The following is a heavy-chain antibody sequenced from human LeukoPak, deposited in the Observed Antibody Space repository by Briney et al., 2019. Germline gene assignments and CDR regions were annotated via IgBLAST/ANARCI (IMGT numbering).Heavy chain of an antibody. D-gene: IGHD3-10*01. Sequence: SVKVSCKASGGTFSSYAISWVRQAPGQGLGWMGGIIPIFGTANYAQKFQGRVTITADESTSTAYMELSSLRSEDTAVYYCARVYYYGSGSPGGFDYWGQGTLVTVSS. CDR1: GGTFSSYA. CDR3: ARVYYYGSGSPGGFDY. CDR2: IIPIFGTA. V-gene: IGHV1-69*13. J-gene: IGHJ4*02.